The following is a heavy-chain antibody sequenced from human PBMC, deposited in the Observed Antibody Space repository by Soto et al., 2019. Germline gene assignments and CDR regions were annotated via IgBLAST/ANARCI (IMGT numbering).Heavy chain of an antibody. D-gene: IGHD2-2*01. J-gene: IGHJ3*02. CDR2: ISGNGADT. CDR1: GFPFSHYA. V-gene: IGHV3-23*01. Sequence: GGSLRLSCAASGFPFSHYAMTWVRQAPGKGLEWVSAISGNGADTTYADSVRGRFTISRDNSKDTVYLEMNSLRPEDTAVYYCASWLQWENGFDIWGLGTMVTVSS. CDR3: ASWLQWENGFDI.